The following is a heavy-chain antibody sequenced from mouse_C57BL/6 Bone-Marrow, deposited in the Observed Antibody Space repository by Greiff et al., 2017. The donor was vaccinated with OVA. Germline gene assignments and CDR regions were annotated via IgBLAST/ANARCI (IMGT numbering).Heavy chain of an antibody. CDR2: ISSGGSYT. CDR3: ARRGNYDY. Sequence: EVNVVESGGDLVKPGGSLKLSCAASGFTFSSYGMSWVRQTPDKRLEWVATISSGGSYTYYPDSVKGRFTISRDNAKNTLYLQMSSLKSEDTAMYYCARRGNYDYWGQGTTLTVSS. CDR1: GFTFSSYG. J-gene: IGHJ2*01. V-gene: IGHV5-6*02. D-gene: IGHD2-1*01.